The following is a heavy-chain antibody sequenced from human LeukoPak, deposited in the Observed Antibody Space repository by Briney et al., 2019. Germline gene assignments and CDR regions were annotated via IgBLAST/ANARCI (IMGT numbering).Heavy chain of an antibody. V-gene: IGHV4-59*01. CDR3: ASWGWLGYKGAFDI. D-gene: IGHD5-24*01. J-gene: IGHJ3*02. CDR2: IYYSGTT. Sequence: PSETLSLTCTVSGGSISSYYWSWIRQPPGKGLEWIGYIYYSGTTNYNPSLKSRVTISVDTSKNQFSLKLSSVTAADTAVYYCASWGWLGYKGAFDIWGQGTMVTVSS. CDR1: GGSISSYY.